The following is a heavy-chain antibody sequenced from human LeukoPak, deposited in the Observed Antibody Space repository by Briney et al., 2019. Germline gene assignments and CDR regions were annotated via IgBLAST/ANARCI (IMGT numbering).Heavy chain of an antibody. CDR1: GITFSSYA. D-gene: IGHD5-18*01. V-gene: IGHV3-30*04. CDR2: ISYDGSNK. Sequence: PGRSLRLSCAASGITFSSYAMHWVRQAPGKGLEWVAVISYDGSNKYYADSVKGRFTISRDNSKNTLYLQMNSLRAEDTAVYYCARDRYSLDYWGQGTLVTVSS. CDR3: ARDRYSLDY. J-gene: IGHJ4*02.